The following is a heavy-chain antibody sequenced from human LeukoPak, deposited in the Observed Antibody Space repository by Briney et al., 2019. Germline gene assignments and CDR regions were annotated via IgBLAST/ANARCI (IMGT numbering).Heavy chain of an antibody. Sequence: GSLRLSCEGSGFTFSSYDLSWVRQAQGKGLEWVAAISRSGSTPYYAASVKGRFTVSRDNSKNTLFLQMNSLRAEDTAVYYCARDEGGGNPGYYYYYMDVWGKGTTVTASS. CDR1: GFTFSSYD. CDR2: ISRSGSTP. J-gene: IGHJ6*03. V-gene: IGHV3-23*01. CDR3: ARDEGGGNPGYYYYYMDV. D-gene: IGHD2-15*01.